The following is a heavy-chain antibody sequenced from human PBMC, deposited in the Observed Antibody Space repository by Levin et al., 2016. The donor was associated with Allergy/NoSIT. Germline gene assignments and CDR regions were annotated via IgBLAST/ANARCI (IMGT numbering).Heavy chain of an antibody. Sequence: SETLSLTCTVSGGSIGRDDFYWNWIRQSPGKGLEWIGYTYYGGVTNVNPSLRGRVTIFRDTSKNHFSLKLTSVTAADSAVYYCVRLHAVEGGDDWGQGILVTVSS. D-gene: IGHD3-16*01. CDR1: GGSIGRDDFY. CDR2: TYYGGVT. J-gene: IGHJ4*02. V-gene: IGHV4-61*03. CDR3: VRLHAVEGGDD.